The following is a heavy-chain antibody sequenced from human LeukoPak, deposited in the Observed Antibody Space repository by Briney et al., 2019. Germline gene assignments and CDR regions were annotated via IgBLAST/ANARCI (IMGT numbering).Heavy chain of an antibody. CDR1: GGTFSSYA. CDR2: IIPILGIA. J-gene: IGHJ6*02. Sequence: SVKVSCKASGGTFSSYAISWVRQAPGQGLEWMGRIIPILGIANYAQKFQGRVTITVDKSTSTAYMELSSLRSEDTAVYYCASVNCSSTSCYYYYYGMDVWGQGTTVTVSS. D-gene: IGHD2-2*01. V-gene: IGHV1-69*04. CDR3: ASVNCSSTSCYYYYYGMDV.